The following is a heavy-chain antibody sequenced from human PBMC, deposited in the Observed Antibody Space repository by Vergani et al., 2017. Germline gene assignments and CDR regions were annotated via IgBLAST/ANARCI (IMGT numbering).Heavy chain of an antibody. J-gene: IGHJ4*02. CDR3: ARAYDFWSGYYRRGGFDY. D-gene: IGHD3-3*01. V-gene: IGHV4-34*01. CDR1: GGSFSGYY. Sequence: QVQLQQWGAGLLKPSETLSLTCAVYGGSFSGYYWGWIRQPPGKGLEWIGSIYHSGSTYYNPSLKSRVTISVDTSKNQFSLKLSSVTAADTAVYYCARAYDFWSGYYRRGGFDYWGQGTLVTVSS. CDR2: IYHSGST.